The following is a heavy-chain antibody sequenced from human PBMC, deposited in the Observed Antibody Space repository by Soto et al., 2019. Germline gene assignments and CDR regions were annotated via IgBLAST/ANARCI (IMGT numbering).Heavy chain of an antibody. CDR1: GYTFTSYD. CDR3: AGGSVDTSLAFDY. Sequence: ASVKVSCKASGYTFTSYDINWVRQATGQGLEWMGWMNPNSGNTGYAQKFQGRVTMTSNTSISTAYMEMSRLRSEDTVVYYCAGGSVDTSLAFDYWGQGTLVTVSS. D-gene: IGHD5-18*01. V-gene: IGHV1-8*01. CDR2: MNPNSGNT. J-gene: IGHJ4*02.